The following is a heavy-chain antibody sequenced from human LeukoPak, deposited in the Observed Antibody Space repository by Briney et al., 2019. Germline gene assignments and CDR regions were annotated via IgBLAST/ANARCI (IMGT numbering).Heavy chain of an antibody. Sequence: GGSLRLSCAASGFTFSSYDMHWVRQATGKGLEWVSAIGTAGDTYYPGSVKGRFTISRDNSKNTLYLQMNSLRAEDTAVYYCAKDRATHMVRGVISGGDYWGQGTLVTVSS. V-gene: IGHV3-13*01. J-gene: IGHJ4*02. CDR1: GFTFSSYD. D-gene: IGHD3-10*01. CDR3: AKDRATHMVRGVISGGDY. CDR2: IGTAGDT.